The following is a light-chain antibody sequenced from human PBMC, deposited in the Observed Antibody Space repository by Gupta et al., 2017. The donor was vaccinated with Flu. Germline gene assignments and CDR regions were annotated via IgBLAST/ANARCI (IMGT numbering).Light chain of an antibody. Sequence: DFQMTQSPSTLSASVGDRVTITCRASQNIEDWLAWYQQKPGKAPQLLIYKASKLEGAVPSRFGGSGFGTEVTLTISSLQPDDSAIYYCQNYNYHFGGGTKVEIK. CDR2: KAS. V-gene: IGKV1-5*03. CDR1: QNIEDW. CDR3: QNYNYH. J-gene: IGKJ4*01.